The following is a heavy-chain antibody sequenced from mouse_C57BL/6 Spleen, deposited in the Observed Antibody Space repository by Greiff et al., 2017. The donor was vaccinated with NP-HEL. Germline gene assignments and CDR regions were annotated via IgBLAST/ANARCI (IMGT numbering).Heavy chain of an antibody. CDR3: ARDQDYGSYYAMDY. D-gene: IGHD2-4*01. CDR1: GFTFSSYA. CDR2: ISDGGSYT. J-gene: IGHJ4*01. Sequence: EVQRVESGGGLVKPGGSLKLSCAASGFTFSSYAMSWVRQTPEKRLEWVATISDGGSYTYYPDNVKGRFTISRDNAKNNLYLQMSHLKSEDTAMYYCARDQDYGSYYAMDYWGQGTSVTVSS. V-gene: IGHV5-4*01.